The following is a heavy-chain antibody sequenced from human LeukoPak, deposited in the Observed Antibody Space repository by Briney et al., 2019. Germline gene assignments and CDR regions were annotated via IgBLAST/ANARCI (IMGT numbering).Heavy chain of an antibody. D-gene: IGHD2-2*01. J-gene: IGHJ4*02. Sequence: PGGSLRLSCVTSGFTFDDYGFTWVRQAPGKGLEWIGEINHSGSTNYNPSLKSRVTISVDTSKNQFSLKLSSMTAADTAVYYCARSSFSGCSSTSCYLNRGEDYWGQGTLVTVSS. CDR3: ARSSFSGCSSTSCYLNRGEDY. CDR1: GFTFDDYG. V-gene: IGHV4-34*01. CDR2: INHSGST.